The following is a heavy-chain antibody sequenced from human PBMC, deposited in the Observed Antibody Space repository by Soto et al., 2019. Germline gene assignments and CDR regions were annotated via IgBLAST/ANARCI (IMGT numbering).Heavy chain of an antibody. V-gene: IGHV3-64*01. CDR1: GFTFSSYA. Sequence: EVQLVESGGGLVQPGGSLRLSCAASGFTFSSYAMHWVRQAPGKGLEYVSAISSNGGSTYYANSVKGRFTISRDNSKNTLYLQMGRLRAEDMAVYDCARSQLARTDYYYYYGMDVWGQGTTVTVSS. CDR3: ARSQLARTDYYYYYGMDV. CDR2: ISSNGGST. D-gene: IGHD2-2*01. J-gene: IGHJ6*02.